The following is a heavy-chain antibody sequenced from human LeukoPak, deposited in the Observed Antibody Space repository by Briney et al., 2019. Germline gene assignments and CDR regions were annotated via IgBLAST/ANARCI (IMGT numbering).Heavy chain of an antibody. J-gene: IGHJ3*02. CDR1: GFTFSNSW. CDR2: IKQDGSEK. CDR3: AKVYGSYYAFDAFDI. D-gene: IGHD1-26*01. Sequence: GGSLRLSCAASGFTFSNSWMSWVRQAPGKGLEWVANIKQDGSEKYYVDSVKGRFTISRDNAKNSLYLQMNSLRAEDTAVYYCAKVYGSYYAFDAFDIWGQGTMVTVSS. V-gene: IGHV3-7*01.